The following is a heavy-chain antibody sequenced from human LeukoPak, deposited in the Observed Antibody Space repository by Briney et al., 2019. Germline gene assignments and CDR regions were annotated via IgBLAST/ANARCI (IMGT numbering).Heavy chain of an antibody. CDR3: ARGGYRRGYGSDY. CDR2: MYYTGIT. D-gene: IGHD5-18*01. Sequence: SETLSLTCSVSGGSLNYFYWSWIRQPPGKRLEWIGSMYYTGITYYNPSLKSRITISVDTSKSHFSLKVSSVTAADTAVYFCARGGYRRGYGSDYWGQGALVTVSS. V-gene: IGHV4-59*01. J-gene: IGHJ4*02. CDR1: GGSLNYFY.